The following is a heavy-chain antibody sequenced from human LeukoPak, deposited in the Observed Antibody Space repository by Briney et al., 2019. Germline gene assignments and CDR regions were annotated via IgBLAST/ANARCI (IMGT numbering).Heavy chain of an antibody. CDR3: TRDRTRGSSSSAAGY. Sequence: ASVKVSCKASGYTFVNYGITWVRQAPGQGLEWMGWVSGYNGNANYAQKFQGRVTMTTDTSTSTVYMELSSLRSEDTAVYYCTRDRTRGSSSSAAGYWGQGTLITVSS. D-gene: IGHD6-6*01. CDR1: GYTFVNYG. J-gene: IGHJ4*02. CDR2: VSGYNGNA. V-gene: IGHV1-18*01.